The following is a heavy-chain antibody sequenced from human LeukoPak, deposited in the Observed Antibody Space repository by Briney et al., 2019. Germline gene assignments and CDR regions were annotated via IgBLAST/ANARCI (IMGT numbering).Heavy chain of an antibody. V-gene: IGHV4-61*02. CDR1: GGSISSDSSY. J-gene: IGHJ6*03. Sequence: SETLSLTCIVSGGSISSDSSYWSWIRQPAGKGLEWIGRIYTSGSANYNPSFKSRVTISVDTSNNQFSLELSSVTAADTAVYYCAGGYSSSSTFYYYYYYMDVWGKGTTVTVSS. CDR2: IYTSGSA. CDR3: AGGYSSSSTFYYYYYYMDV. D-gene: IGHD6-6*01.